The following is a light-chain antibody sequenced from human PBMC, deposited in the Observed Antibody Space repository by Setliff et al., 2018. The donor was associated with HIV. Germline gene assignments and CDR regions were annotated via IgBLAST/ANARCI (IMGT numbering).Light chain of an antibody. CDR3: QSFDTSLRGWVV. Sequence: QSALTQPPSVSGAPGQRVTISCTGSSSNIGASYDVHWYQQIPGTAPKLLIYGNNNRPSGVPARFSGSKSGTSASLAITGPQPEDEAHYYCQSFDTSLRGWVVFGGGTKVTVL. J-gene: IGLJ3*02. V-gene: IGLV1-40*01. CDR1: SSNIGASYD. CDR2: GNN.